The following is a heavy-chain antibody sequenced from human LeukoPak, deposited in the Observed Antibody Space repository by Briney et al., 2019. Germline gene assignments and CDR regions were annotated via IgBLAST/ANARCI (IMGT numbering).Heavy chain of an antibody. CDR2: INAGNGNA. Sequence: ASVKVSCKASGYTFTSYAMHWVRQAPGQRLEWMGWINAGNGNAKYSQKFQGRVTITRDTSASTAYMELRSLRSDDTAVYYCARIRVAALYYYYGMGVWGQGTTVTVSS. CDR1: GYTFTSYA. V-gene: IGHV1-3*01. CDR3: ARIRVAALYYYYGMGV. J-gene: IGHJ6*02. D-gene: IGHD2-15*01.